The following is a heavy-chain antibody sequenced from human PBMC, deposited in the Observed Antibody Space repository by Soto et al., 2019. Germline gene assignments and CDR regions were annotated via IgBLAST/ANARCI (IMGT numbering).Heavy chain of an antibody. Sequence: ASVKVSCKACGYTFTSYAMHWVRQAPGQRLEWMGWINAGNGNTKYSQKFQGRVTITRDTSASTAYMELSSLRSEDTAVYYCARDQATVLAWLSWGWFDPWGQGTLVTVSS. CDR1: GYTFTSYA. D-gene: IGHD3-3*01. CDR2: INAGNGNT. J-gene: IGHJ5*02. V-gene: IGHV1-3*01. CDR3: ARDQATVLAWLSWGWFDP.